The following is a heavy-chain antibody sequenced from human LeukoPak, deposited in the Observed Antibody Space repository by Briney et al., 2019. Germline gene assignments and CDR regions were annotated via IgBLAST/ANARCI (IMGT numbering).Heavy chain of an antibody. J-gene: IGHJ4*02. V-gene: IGHV4-59*08. CDR3: ATIAGSSSF. Sequence: PSETLSLTCTVSGSSMNAYYWTWFRQPPGKGLEWIGYIYYSGSTNYNPSLKSRLTISVDTSNNQFSLKLSSVTAADTTVYYCATIAGSSSFWGQGTLVTVSS. CDR1: GSSMNAYY. D-gene: IGHD6-6*01. CDR2: IYYSGST.